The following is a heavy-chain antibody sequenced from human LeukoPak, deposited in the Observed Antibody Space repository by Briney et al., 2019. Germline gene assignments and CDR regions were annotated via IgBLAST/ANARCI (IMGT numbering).Heavy chain of an antibody. V-gene: IGHV4-59*01. Sequence: SETLSLTCTVSGGSISSYYWSWIRQPPGRGLESIGYIYYSGSTNYNPSLKSRVTISVDTSKNQFSLKLSSVTAADTAVYYCARDNCSSTSCYGYYYYYYMDVWGKGTTVTVSS. CDR3: ARDNCSSTSCYGYYYYYYMDV. D-gene: IGHD2-2*01. CDR1: GGSISSYY. CDR2: IYYSGST. J-gene: IGHJ6*03.